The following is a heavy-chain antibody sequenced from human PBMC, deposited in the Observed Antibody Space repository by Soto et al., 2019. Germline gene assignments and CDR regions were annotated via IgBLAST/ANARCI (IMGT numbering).Heavy chain of an antibody. CDR3: ARAQYYDFWSGSPFDY. CDR1: GYSISSGYY. J-gene: IGHJ4*02. Sequence: XETLSLTCAVSGYSISSGYYWSWIRQPPVKGLEWIGEINHSGSTNYNPSLKSRVTISVDTSKNQFSLKLSSVTAADTAVYYCARAQYYDFWSGSPFDYWGQGTLVTVSS. D-gene: IGHD3-3*01. V-gene: IGHV4-34*01. CDR2: INHSGST.